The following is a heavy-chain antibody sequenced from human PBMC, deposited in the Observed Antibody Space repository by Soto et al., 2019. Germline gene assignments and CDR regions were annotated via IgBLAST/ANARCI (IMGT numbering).Heavy chain of an antibody. J-gene: IGHJ6*02. CDR2: ISYDGSNK. Sequence: PGGSLRLSCAASGFTFSSYGMHWVRQAPGKGLEWVAVISYDGSNKYYADSVKGRFTISRDNSKNTLYLQMNSLRAEDTAVYYCAKHQYSSSWYDYYYYGMDVWGQGTTVTVSS. V-gene: IGHV3-30*18. D-gene: IGHD6-13*01. CDR3: AKHQYSSSWYDYYYYGMDV. CDR1: GFTFSSYG.